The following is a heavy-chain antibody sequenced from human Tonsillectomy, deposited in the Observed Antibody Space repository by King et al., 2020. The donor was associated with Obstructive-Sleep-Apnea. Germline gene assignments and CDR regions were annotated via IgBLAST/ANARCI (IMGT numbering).Heavy chain of an antibody. CDR2: INPSGGST. CDR3: ARAEYYYGSGSYYNGMDV. J-gene: IGHJ6*02. CDR1: GYTFTSYY. V-gene: IGHV1-46*01. Sequence: QLVQSGAEVKKPGASVKVSCKASGYTFTSYYMHWVRQAPGQGIEWMGVINPSGGSTSYAQRYQGRFTMTRATCTSTVYMELSSLRAEDTAVYYCARAEYYYGSGSYYNGMDVWGQGTTVTVSS. D-gene: IGHD3-10*01.